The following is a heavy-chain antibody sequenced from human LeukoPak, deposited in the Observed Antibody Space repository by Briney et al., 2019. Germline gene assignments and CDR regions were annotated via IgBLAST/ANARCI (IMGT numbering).Heavy chain of an antibody. Sequence: ESLKISCKGSGYSFTSYWIGWVRQMPGKGLEWMGIIYPGDSDTRYSPSFQGQVTISADKSISTAYLQWSSLKASDTAMYYCARHPFRGSSSWYWPDYWGQGTLVTVSS. CDR1: GYSFTSYW. D-gene: IGHD6-13*01. J-gene: IGHJ4*02. V-gene: IGHV5-51*01. CDR2: IYPGDSDT. CDR3: ARHPFRGSSSWYWPDY.